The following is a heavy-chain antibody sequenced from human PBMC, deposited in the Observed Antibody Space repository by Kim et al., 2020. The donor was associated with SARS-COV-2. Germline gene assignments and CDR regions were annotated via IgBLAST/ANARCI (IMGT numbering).Heavy chain of an antibody. J-gene: IGHJ4*02. V-gene: IGHV4-34*01. D-gene: IGHD3-10*01. CDR3: ARGRHSYGSGSYYIRHFDY. Sequence: SRVTISVDTSKNQFSLKLSSVTAADTAVYYCARGRHSYGSGSYYIRHFDYWGQGTLVTVSS.